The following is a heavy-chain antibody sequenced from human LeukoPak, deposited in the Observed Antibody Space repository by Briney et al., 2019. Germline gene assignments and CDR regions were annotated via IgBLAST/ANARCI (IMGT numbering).Heavy chain of an antibody. V-gene: IGHV3-21*01. CDR1: GFTFSSYT. CDR3: ARNRNDYGDYVFDY. J-gene: IGHJ4*02. CDR2: ISSSSSYI. D-gene: IGHD4-17*01. Sequence: PGGSLRLSCAASGFTFSSYTVSWVRQAPGKGLEWVSSISSSSSYIYYADSVKGRFTISRDNAKNSLYLQMNSLRAEDTAVYYCARNRNDYGDYVFDYWGQGTLVTVSS.